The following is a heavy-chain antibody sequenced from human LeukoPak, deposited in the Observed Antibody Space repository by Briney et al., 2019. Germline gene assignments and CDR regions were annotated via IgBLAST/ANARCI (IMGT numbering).Heavy chain of an antibody. V-gene: IGHV4-30-2*01. CDR3: ARESPTTALDY. J-gene: IGHJ4*02. D-gene: IGHD4-17*01. Sequence: PSETLSLTCAVSGASISIGGYSWSWIRQPPGKALEWIGYIYHSGSTDYNPSLKSRVTMSVDRSKNQFSLKLSSVTVADTAVYYCARESPTTALDYWGQGTLVTVSS. CDR1: GASISIGGYS. CDR2: IYHSGST.